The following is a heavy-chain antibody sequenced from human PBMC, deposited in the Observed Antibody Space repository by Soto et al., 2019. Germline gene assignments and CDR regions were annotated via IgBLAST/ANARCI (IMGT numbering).Heavy chain of an antibody. CDR3: ARVGSSSWYYFDY. CDR2: IYHSGST. V-gene: IGHV4-38-2*01. D-gene: IGHD6-13*01. Sequence: SETLSLTCVVSGYSISLGYYWGWIRQPPGKGLEWIGSIYHSGSTYYNPSLKSRVTISVDRSKNQFSLKLSSVTAADTAVYYCARVGSSSWYYFDYWGQGTLVTVSS. CDR1: GYSISLGYY. J-gene: IGHJ4*02.